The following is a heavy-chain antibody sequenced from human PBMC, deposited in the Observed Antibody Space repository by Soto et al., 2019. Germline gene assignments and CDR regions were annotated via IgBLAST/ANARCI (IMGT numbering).Heavy chain of an antibody. D-gene: IGHD6-6*01. V-gene: IGHV4-30-2*01. CDR2: IYHSGST. CDR1: GGSISSGGYS. Sequence: SETLSLTCAVSGGSISSGGYSWSWIRQPPGKGLEWIGYIYHSGSTYYNPSLKSRVTISVDRSENQFSLKLSSVTAADTAVYYGARAGAARPGGYYYYGMDVWGQGTTVTVSS. CDR3: ARAGAARPGGYYYYGMDV. J-gene: IGHJ6*02.